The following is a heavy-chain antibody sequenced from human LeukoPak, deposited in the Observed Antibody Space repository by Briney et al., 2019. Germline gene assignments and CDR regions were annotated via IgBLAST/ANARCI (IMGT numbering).Heavy chain of an antibody. Sequence: GGSLRLSCAASGFTVSSNYMSWVRQAPGKGLEWVSVIYSGGSTYYADSVKGRFTISRDNSKNTLYLQMNSLRAEDTAAYYCARNEEGDHGFDPWGQGTLVTVSS. V-gene: IGHV3-53*01. D-gene: IGHD2-21*02. CDR3: ARNEEGDHGFDP. CDR1: GFTVSSNY. J-gene: IGHJ5*02. CDR2: IYSGGST.